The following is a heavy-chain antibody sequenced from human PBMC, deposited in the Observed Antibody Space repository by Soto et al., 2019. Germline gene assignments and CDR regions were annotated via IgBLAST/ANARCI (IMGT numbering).Heavy chain of an antibody. CDR3: ARGLERCSGGSCYSNYYYYYMDV. D-gene: IGHD2-15*01. Sequence: SQTRSLTRPVCGGCFSGWSRNWERQPPGKGPEWIGEINHSGSTNYNPSLKSRVTISVDTSKNQFSLKLSSVTAADTAVYYCARGLERCSGGSCYSNYYYYYMDVWGKGTTVTVSS. J-gene: IGHJ6*03. V-gene: IGHV4-34*01. CDR2: INHSGST. CDR1: GGCFSGWS.